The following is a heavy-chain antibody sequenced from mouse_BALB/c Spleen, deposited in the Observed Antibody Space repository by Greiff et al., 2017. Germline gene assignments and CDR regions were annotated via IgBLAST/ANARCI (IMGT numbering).Heavy chain of an antibody. CDR3: NFYGSGGWFDY. D-gene: IGHD1-1*01. Sequence: EVKLQESGAELVRSGASVKLSCTASGFNIKDYYMHWVKQRPEQGLEWIGWIDPENGDTEYAPKFQGKATMTEDTSSNTAYLQISSLTSEDTAVDYGNFYGSGGWFDYWGQGTLVTVSA. CDR1: GFNIKDYY. V-gene: IGHV14-4*02. CDR2: IDPENGDT. J-gene: IGHJ3*01.